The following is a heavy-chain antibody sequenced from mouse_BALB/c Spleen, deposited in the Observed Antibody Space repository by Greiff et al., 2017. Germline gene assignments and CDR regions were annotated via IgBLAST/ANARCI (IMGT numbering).Heavy chain of an antibody. D-gene: IGHD1-3*01. CDR1: GFAFSSYD. CDR2: ISSGGGST. J-gene: IGHJ4*01. V-gene: IGHV5-12-1*01. Sequence: EVQVVESGGGLVKPGGSLKLSCAASGFAFSSYDMSWVRQTPEKRLEWVAYISSGGGSTYYPDTVKGRFTISRDNAKNTLYLQMSRLKSEDTAMYYCARQTNYYAMDYWGQGTSVTVSS. CDR3: ARQTNYYAMDY.